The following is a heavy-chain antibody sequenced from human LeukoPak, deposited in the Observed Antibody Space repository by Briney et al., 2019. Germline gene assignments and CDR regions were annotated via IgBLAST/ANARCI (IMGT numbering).Heavy chain of an antibody. Sequence: SETLSLTCAAYGGSFSGYYWSWIRQPPGKGLEWIGEINHSGSTNYNPSLKSRVTISVDTSKNQFSLKLSSVTAADTAVYYCARLTYYYDSSGSHGAFDIWGQGTMVTVSS. CDR1: GGSFSGYY. D-gene: IGHD3-22*01. J-gene: IGHJ3*02. CDR3: ARLTYYYDSSGSHGAFDI. CDR2: INHSGST. V-gene: IGHV4-34*01.